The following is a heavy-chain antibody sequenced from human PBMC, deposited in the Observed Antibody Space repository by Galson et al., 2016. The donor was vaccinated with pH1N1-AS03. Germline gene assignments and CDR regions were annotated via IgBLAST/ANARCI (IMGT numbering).Heavy chain of an antibody. CDR1: GFTFTNYS. Sequence: SLRLSCAASGFTFTNYSMNWVRQAPGQGLEWVSSISSSTSYIYYGDSVKGRFTISRDNVKNSLYLQMTSLRAEDTAVYYCSRGDYCSSTSCFWPPLYGMGVWGQGTTVIVSS. D-gene: IGHD2-2*01. J-gene: IGHJ6*02. V-gene: IGHV3-21*01. CDR2: ISSSTSYI. CDR3: SRGDYCSSTSCFWPPLYGMGV.